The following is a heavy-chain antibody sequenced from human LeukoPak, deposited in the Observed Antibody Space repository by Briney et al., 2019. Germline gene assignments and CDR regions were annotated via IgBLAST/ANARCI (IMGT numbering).Heavy chain of an antibody. CDR2: ISSSSTYI. Sequence: WGSLRLSCAASGFIFSSYSMNWVRQAPGKGLEWVSSISSSSTYIYYADSVKGRFTISRDNSKNTLYLQMNSLRAEDTAVYYCARPTYSSGWSPFDYWGQGTLVTVSS. J-gene: IGHJ4*02. V-gene: IGHV3-21*01. CDR3: ARPTYSSGWSPFDY. CDR1: GFIFSSYS. D-gene: IGHD6-19*01.